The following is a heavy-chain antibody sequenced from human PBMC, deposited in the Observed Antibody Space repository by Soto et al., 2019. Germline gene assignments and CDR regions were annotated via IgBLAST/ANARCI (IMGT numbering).Heavy chain of an antibody. V-gene: IGHV4-39*01. CDR3: ARRPYCSGGSCFPDY. CDR1: GGSISSSSYY. CDR2: IYYSGST. D-gene: IGHD2-15*01. Sequence: QLQLQESGPGLVKPSETLSLTCTVSGGSISSSSYYWGWIRQPPGKGLEWIGSIYYSGSTYYNPSLKSRVTISVDTSKNQFSLKLSSVTAADTAVYYCARRPYCSGGSCFPDYWGQGTLVTVSS. J-gene: IGHJ4*02.